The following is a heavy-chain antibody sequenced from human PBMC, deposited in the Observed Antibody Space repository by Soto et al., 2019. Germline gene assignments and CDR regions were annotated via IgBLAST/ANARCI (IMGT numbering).Heavy chain of an antibody. CDR3: AAGPGHSQQGVLGGDY. CDR2: IVVGSGNT. Sequence: QMQLVQSGPEVKKPGTSVKVSCKASGFTFTSSAVQWVRQARGQRLEWIGWIVVGSGNTNYAQKFQERVTITRDIPPSTGYRELRSLRSEDTAVYYCAAGPGHSQQGVLGGDYWGQGTLVTVSS. J-gene: IGHJ4*02. CDR1: GFTFTSSA. D-gene: IGHD3-16*01. V-gene: IGHV1-58*01.